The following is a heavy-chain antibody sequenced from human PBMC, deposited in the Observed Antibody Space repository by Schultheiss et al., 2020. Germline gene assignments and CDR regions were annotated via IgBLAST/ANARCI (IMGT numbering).Heavy chain of an antibody. D-gene: IGHD6-6*01. Sequence: SETLSLTCTVSGGSISSYYWSWIRQPPGKGLEWIGYIYYSGSTNYNPSLKSRVTISVDTSKNQFSLKLSSVTAADTAVYYCARVSSGLGPIDYWGQGTLVTVSS. J-gene: IGHJ4*02. CDR1: GGSISSYY. CDR2: IYYSGST. V-gene: IGHV4-59*01. CDR3: ARVSSGLGPIDY.